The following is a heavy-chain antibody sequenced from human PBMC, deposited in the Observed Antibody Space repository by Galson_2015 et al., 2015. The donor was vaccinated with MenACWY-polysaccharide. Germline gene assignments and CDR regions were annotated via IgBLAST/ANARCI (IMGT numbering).Heavy chain of an antibody. Sequence: SLRLSCAASGFTFRRYPMNWVRQTPGKGLEWVAGIRGGGNSAFYADSVRGRFTISRDNSKSTLYLQMNSLRADDTALYYCAKSGGDGVTVFATEPAAPESWGQGTLVTVSS. CDR1: GFTFRRYP. J-gene: IGHJ4*02. V-gene: IGHV3-23*01. CDR2: IRGGGNSA. CDR3: AKSGGDGVTVFATEPAAPES. D-gene: IGHD2-21*01.